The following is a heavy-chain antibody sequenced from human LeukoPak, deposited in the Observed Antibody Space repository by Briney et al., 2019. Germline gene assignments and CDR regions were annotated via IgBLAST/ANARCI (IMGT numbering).Heavy chain of an antibody. V-gene: IGHV4-4*07. CDR1: GGSISSYY. CDR2: IYTSGST. J-gene: IGHJ6*03. D-gene: IGHD2-2*01. Sequence: SETLSLTCTVSGGSISSYYWSWIRQPAGKGLEWIGRIYTSGSTNYNPSLKSRVTMSVDTSKNQFSLKLSSVTAADTAVYYCARNRPLYCSSTSCWDYYYYYMDVWGKGTTVTVSS. CDR3: ARNRPLYCSSTSCWDYYYYYMDV.